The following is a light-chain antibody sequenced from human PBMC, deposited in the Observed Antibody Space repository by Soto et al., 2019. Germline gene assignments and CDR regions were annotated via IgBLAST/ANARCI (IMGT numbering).Light chain of an antibody. CDR2: DVS. Sequence: QSALPQPASVSGSPGQSITISCTGTISDVGGYNYVSWYQQHPGKAPKLVIYDVSNRPSGISHHFSGSKSGNTASLTISGLQAEDEADYYCSSYSSGSTYVFGDGTKLTVL. CDR3: SSYSSGSTYV. CDR1: ISDVGGYNY. J-gene: IGLJ1*01. V-gene: IGLV2-14*03.